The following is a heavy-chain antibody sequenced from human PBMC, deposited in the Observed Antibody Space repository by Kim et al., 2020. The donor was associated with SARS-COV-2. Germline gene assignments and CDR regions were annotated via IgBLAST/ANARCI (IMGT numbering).Heavy chain of an antibody. Sequence: KLQSRVTMTTDTSTSTAYMELRSLRSDDTAVYYCARDSIDDRVNSRWFDPWGQGTLVTVSS. D-gene: IGHD3-22*01. V-gene: IGHV1-18*01. J-gene: IGHJ5*02. CDR3: ARDSIDDRVNSRWFDP.